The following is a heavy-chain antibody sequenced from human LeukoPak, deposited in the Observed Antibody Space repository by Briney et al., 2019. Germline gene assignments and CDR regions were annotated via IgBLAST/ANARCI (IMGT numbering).Heavy chain of an antibody. Sequence: SVKVSCKASGGTFSSYAISWVRQAPGQGLEWMGRIIPIFGTANYAQKFQGRVTITTDESTSTAYMELSSLRSEDTAVYYCARINCSSTRCYAEDNWFDPWGQGTLVTVSS. CDR3: ARINCSSTRCYAEDNWFDP. J-gene: IGHJ5*02. CDR1: GGTFSSYA. CDR2: IIPIFGTA. D-gene: IGHD2-2*01. V-gene: IGHV1-69*05.